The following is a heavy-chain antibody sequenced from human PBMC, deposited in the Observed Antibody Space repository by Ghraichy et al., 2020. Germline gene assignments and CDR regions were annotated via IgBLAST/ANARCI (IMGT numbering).Heavy chain of an antibody. Sequence: GGSLRLSCEASGFTFSTYWMSWVRQAPGKGLEWVATINQDGGETYYVGSVKGRFTISRDNAKNSLYLQMNSLRAEDTAVYYCARNEVCGLSLFDIWGQGTMVAVSS. CDR3: ARNEVCGLSLFDI. CDR2: INQDGGET. V-gene: IGHV3-7*01. J-gene: IGHJ3*02. CDR1: GFTFSTYW. D-gene: IGHD3-16*01.